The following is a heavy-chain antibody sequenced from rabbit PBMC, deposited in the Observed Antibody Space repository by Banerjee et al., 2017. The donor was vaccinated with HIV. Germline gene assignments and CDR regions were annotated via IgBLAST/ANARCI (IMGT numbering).Heavy chain of an antibody. V-gene: IGHV1S45*01. CDR1: GFSFSNRYV. Sequence: QEQLEESGGGLVKPEGSLTLTCKASGFSFSNRYVMCWVRQAPGKGLEWIACINTSSGNTVYATWAKGRFTISRTSSTTVALRMTSLTAADTATYFCARDYTAKRWYLDLWGQGTLVTVS. J-gene: IGHJ3*01. CDR3: ARDYTAKRWYLDL. CDR2: INTSSGNT. D-gene: IGHD7-1*01.